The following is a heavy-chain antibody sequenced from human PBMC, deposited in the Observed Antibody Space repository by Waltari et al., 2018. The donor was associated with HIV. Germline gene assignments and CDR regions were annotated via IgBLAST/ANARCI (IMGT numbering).Heavy chain of an antibody. J-gene: IGHJ6*02. V-gene: IGHV1-8*01. Sequence: QVQLVQSGAAVKKPGVAVKVPCKASRYTSTIYDINWVRQATGQGLEWMGWMNPNSGNTAYAQKFQGRVTMTSNNSIRTAYMELSSLRSEDTAVYYCARGGPGYHYGMDVWGQGTTVTVSS. CDR3: ARGGPGYHYGMDV. CDR1: RYTSTIYD. CDR2: MNPNSGNT.